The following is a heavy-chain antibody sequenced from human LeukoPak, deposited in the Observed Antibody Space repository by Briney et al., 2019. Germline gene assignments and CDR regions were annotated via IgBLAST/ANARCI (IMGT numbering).Heavy chain of an antibody. V-gene: IGHV3-30*04. D-gene: IGHD3-22*01. J-gene: IGHJ5*02. CDR1: GFTFSSYG. Sequence: GGSLRLSCAASGFTFSSYGMHWVRQAPGKGLEWVAVISQDGTTEYYADSVKGRFTVSRDNSKNTLYLQMDSLRAEDTAIYYCAKGLEDVFDSTGQYSNWFDPWGQGTLVTVSS. CDR2: ISQDGTTE. CDR3: AKGLEDVFDSTGQYSNWFDP.